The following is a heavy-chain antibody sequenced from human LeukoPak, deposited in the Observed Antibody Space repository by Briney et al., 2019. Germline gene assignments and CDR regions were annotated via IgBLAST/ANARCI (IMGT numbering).Heavy chain of an antibody. CDR1: GSTFSSYG. V-gene: IGHV3-33*08. D-gene: IGHD3-10*01. CDR3: ARERITMVRGVIDYNWFDP. CDR2: IWYDGSNK. Sequence: GGSLRLSCAASGSTFSSYGMHWVRQAPGKGLEWVAVIWYDGSNKYYADSVKGRFTISRDNSKNTLYLQMNSLRAEDTAVYYCARERITMVRGVIDYNWFDPWGQGTLVTVSS. J-gene: IGHJ5*02.